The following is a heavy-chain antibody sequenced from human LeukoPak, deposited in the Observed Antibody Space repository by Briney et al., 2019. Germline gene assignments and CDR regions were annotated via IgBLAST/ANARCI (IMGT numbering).Heavy chain of an antibody. CDR3: AKDRQYGDYGGGDFFDS. J-gene: IGHJ4*02. CDR1: GFAFDDYA. Sequence: GGSLRLSCAASGFAFDDYAMHWVRQAPGKGLQWISSINWVGDTSSYADSVKGRFTVSRDNTEGSLYLQMDSLRSEDTALYYCAKDRQYGDYGGGDFFDSWGQGTLVTVSS. CDR2: INWVGDTS. V-gene: IGHV3-43D*03. D-gene: IGHD4-17*01.